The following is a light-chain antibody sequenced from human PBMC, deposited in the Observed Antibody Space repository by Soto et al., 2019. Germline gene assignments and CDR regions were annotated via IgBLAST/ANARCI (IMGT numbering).Light chain of an antibody. V-gene: IGKV1-9*01. J-gene: IGKJ2*03. CDR3: QHLRAYPFS. Sequence: VTVSCRTSQDISTYLAWVQQKPGKVPQLLVYPASTLQDGVPSRFSGLGSGTEFTLTINNRQAEDFATYYCQHLRAYPFSFGQGTKVDIK. CDR2: PAS. CDR1: QDISTY.